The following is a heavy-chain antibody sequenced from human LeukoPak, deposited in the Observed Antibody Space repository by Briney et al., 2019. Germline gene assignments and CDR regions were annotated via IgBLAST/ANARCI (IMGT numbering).Heavy chain of an antibody. Sequence: SQTLSLTCAISGDSFSSNSAAWNWIRQSPSRGLEWLARTYYRSQWHNDYAFAVRSRITINPDTSKNQFSLQLNSVIPEDTAVYYCARGVGANSAADYWGQGTLVTVSS. CDR1: GDSFSSNSAA. D-gene: IGHD1-26*01. J-gene: IGHJ4*02. CDR3: ARGVGANSAADY. CDR2: TYYRSQWHN. V-gene: IGHV6-1*01.